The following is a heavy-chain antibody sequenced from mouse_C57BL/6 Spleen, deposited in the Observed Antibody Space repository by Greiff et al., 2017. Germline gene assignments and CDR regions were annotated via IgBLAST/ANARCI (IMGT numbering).Heavy chain of an antibody. J-gene: IGHJ2*01. Sequence: VQLKESVAELVRPGASVKLSCTASGFNIKNTYMHWVKQRPEQGLEWIGRIDPANGNTKYAPKFQGKATITADKSSSTAYMELRSLTSEDSAVYYCTRGGNWAYFDYWGQGTTLTVSS. V-gene: IGHV14-3*01. CDR2: IDPANGNT. CDR1: GFNIKNTY. D-gene: IGHD4-1*01. CDR3: TRGGNWAYFDY.